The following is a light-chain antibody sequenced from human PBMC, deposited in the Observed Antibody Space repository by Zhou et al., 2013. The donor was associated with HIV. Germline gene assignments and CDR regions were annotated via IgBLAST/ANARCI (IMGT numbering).Light chain of an antibody. Sequence: EIVMTQSPTTLSVTPGERATLSCRASQSVSNYIAWYQQKPGQAPRLLIYGASTRATGIPDRFSGSGSGTDFTLTISRLEPEDFAVYYCQQYGSSPTWTFGQGTKVEIK. J-gene: IGKJ1*01. CDR3: QQYGSSPTWT. CDR2: GAS. V-gene: IGKV3-20*01. CDR1: QSVSNY.